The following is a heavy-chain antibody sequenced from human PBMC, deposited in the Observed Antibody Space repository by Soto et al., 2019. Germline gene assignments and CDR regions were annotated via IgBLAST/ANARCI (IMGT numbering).Heavy chain of an antibody. V-gene: IGHV4-59*12. J-gene: IGHJ4*02. CDR2: IYHSGST. Sequence: SETLSLTCTVSGGSISSYYWSWIRQPPGKGLEWIGYIYHSGSTYYNPSLKSRVTISVDRSKNQFSLKLSSVTAADTAVYYCARGAYSGRSPFADWGQGTLVTVSS. CDR1: GGSISSYY. CDR3: ARGAYSGRSPFAD. D-gene: IGHD1-26*01.